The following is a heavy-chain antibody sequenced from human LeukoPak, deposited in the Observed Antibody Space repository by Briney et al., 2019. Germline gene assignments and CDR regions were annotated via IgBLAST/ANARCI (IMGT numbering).Heavy chain of an antibody. V-gene: IGHV3-21*01. Sequence: GGSLRLSCAASGLTVSSNNMSSVRHAPGKGLWWGSPVISSGGYMYYADSVKGGVTISRDNAKNLLYLQMNSLRAEDTAVYYCTRARTSWAPGDYWGQGTLVTVSS. CDR3: TRARTSWAPGDY. CDR2: VISSGGYM. CDR1: GLTVSSNN. J-gene: IGHJ4*02. D-gene: IGHD6-13*01.